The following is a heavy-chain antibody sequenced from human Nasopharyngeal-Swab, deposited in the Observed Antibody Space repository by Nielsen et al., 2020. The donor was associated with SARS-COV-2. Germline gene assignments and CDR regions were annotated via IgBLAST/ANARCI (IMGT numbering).Heavy chain of an antibody. D-gene: IGHD2-21*02. CDR3: ARGHCGGDCPRFDY. CDR2: ISGRGNTA. J-gene: IGHJ4*02. Sequence: GVLKISCAASEFTFSSYAMSWVRQAPGKGLEWVSGISGRGNTAYYADSVKGRFTISRDNSKGTLYLQLNSLRVEDTAVYYCARGHCGGDCPRFDYWGQGTLVTVSS. V-gene: IGHV3-23*01. CDR1: EFTFSSYA.